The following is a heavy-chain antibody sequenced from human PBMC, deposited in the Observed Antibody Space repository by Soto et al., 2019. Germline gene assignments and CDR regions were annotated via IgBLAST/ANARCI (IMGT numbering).Heavy chain of an antibody. Sequence: RLSCAVSGFPFSSYVMTWVRQAPGKGLEWVSVISGGGGSTNYAESVKGRFTISRDNSENTLYLQMNSLRAEDTALYYCAKAVTLVRGINPNSYGLDVWGKGTTVTVSS. CDR1: GFPFSSYV. J-gene: IGHJ6*04. CDR3: AKAVTLVRGINPNSYGLDV. D-gene: IGHD3-10*01. CDR2: ISGGGGST. V-gene: IGHV3-23*01.